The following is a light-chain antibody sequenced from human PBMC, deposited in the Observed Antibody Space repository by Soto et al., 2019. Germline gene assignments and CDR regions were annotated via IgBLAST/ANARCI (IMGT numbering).Light chain of an antibody. Sequence: DIAMTQSPLSLPVTPGEPASISCRSSQSLLHSNGYNYLDWYLQKPGQSPQLLIYLGSNRASGVPDRFSGSGSGTDFTLKISRVEAGDVGVYYWMQPLQAPWTFAQGTKVEI. CDR3: MQPLQAPWT. CDR1: QSLLHSNGYNY. J-gene: IGKJ1*01. CDR2: LGS. V-gene: IGKV2-28*01.